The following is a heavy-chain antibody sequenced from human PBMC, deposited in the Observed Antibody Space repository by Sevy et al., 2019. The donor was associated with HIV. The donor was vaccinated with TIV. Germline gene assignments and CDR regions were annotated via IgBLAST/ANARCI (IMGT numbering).Heavy chain of an antibody. V-gene: IGHV1-18*01. J-gene: IGHJ1*01. D-gene: IGHD6-19*01. CDR3: ARDGIAVTDPVYFQH. CDR2: ISAYNGNT. Sequence: ASVKVSCKASGYTFTSYGISWVRQAPGQGLEWMGWISAYNGNTNYAQKLQGRVTMTTDTSTSTAYMGLRSLRSDDTAVYYCARDGIAVTDPVYFQHWGQGTLVTVSS. CDR1: GYTFTSYG.